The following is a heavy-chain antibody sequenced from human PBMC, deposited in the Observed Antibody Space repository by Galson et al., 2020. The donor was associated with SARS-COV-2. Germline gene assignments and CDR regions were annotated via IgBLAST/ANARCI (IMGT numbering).Heavy chain of an antibody. D-gene: IGHD1-26*01. CDR3: ARGVGATAEGFDY. CDR1: GGSIRRYY. V-gene: IGHV4-59*01. J-gene: IGHJ4*02. CDR2: IYYSGGN. Sequence: SQTLSLTCTVSGGSIRRYYWRRIPQPPGKGLGWSGDIYYSGGNNYNPSLKSRVTISVDTSKNQFSLKLSSMTAADTAVYYCARGVGATAEGFDYWGQGTLVTVSS.